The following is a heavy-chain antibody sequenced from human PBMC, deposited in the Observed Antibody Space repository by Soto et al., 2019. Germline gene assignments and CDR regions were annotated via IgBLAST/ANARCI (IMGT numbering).Heavy chain of an antibody. CDR3: AGPTLAGAEQTTVYGMDV. D-gene: IGHD3-16*01. Sequence: SVKVSCKASGGTFSSYAISWVRQAPGQGLEWMGGIIPIFGTANYAQKFQGRVTITADESTSTAYMELSSLRSEDTAVYYCAGPTLAGAEQTTVYGMDVWGKGTTVTVAS. J-gene: IGHJ6*04. CDR2: IIPIFGTA. CDR1: GGTFSSYA. V-gene: IGHV1-69*13.